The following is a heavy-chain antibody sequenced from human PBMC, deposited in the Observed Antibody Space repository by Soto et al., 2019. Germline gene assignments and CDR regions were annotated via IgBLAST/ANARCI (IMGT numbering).Heavy chain of an antibody. D-gene: IGHD2-15*01. CDR2: ISYDGSNK. J-gene: IGHJ4*02. CDR3: AKLTYCSGGSCYPGAPGY. CDR1: GFTFSSYG. V-gene: IGHV3-30*18. Sequence: GGSLRLSCAASGFTFSSYGMHWVRQAPGKGLEWVAVISYDGSNKYYADSVKGRFTISRDNSKNTLYLQMNSLRAEDTAVYYCAKLTYCSGGSCYPGAPGYWGQGTLVTVSS.